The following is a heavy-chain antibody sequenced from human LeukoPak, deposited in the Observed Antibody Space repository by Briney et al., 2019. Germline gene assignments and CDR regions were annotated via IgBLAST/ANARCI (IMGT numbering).Heavy chain of an antibody. Sequence: PSETLSLTCTVSGGSISSSSYYWGWIRQPPGKGLEWIGSIYYRGSTYYNPSLKSRVTMSVDTSKNQFSLKLSSVTAADTAVYYCARDSVYRHDSSGYFNWFDPWGQGTLVTVSS. V-gene: IGHV4-39*07. CDR1: GGSISSSSYY. D-gene: IGHD3-22*01. CDR2: IYYRGST. CDR3: ARDSVYRHDSSGYFNWFDP. J-gene: IGHJ5*02.